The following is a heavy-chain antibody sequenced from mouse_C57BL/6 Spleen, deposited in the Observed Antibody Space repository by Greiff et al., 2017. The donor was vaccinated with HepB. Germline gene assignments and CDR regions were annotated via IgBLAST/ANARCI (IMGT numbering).Heavy chain of an antibody. Sequence: QVQLQHPGTELVKPGASVKLSCKASGYTFTSYWMHWVKQRPGQGLEWIGNINPSNGGTNYNEKFKSKATLTVDKSSSTAYMQLSSLTSEDSAVYYCARGDYYGSSRGDLYYFDYWGQGTTLTVSS. CDR1: GYTFTSYW. V-gene: IGHV1-53*01. J-gene: IGHJ2*01. CDR3: ARGDYYGSSRGDLYYFDY. CDR2: INPSNGGT. D-gene: IGHD1-1*01.